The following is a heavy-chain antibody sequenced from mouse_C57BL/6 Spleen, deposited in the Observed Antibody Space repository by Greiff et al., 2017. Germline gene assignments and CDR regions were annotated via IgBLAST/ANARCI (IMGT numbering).Heavy chain of an antibody. J-gene: IGHJ2*01. Sequence: EVMLVESGGGLVQPGGSLSLSCAASGFTFTDYYMSWVRQPPGKALEWLGFIRNKANGYTTEYSASVKGRFTISRDNSQSILYRQMNALRAEDSATYYCARDWGGFDYWGQGTTLTVSS. V-gene: IGHV7-3*01. CDR2: IRNKANGYTT. CDR3: ARDWGGFDY. CDR1: GFTFTDYY.